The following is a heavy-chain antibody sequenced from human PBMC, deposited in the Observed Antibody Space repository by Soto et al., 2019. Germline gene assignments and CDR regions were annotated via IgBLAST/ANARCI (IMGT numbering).Heavy chain of an antibody. V-gene: IGHV1-2*04. CDR1: GYTFTGYY. CDR2: INPNSGGT. Sequence: ASVKVSCKASGYTFTGYYMHWVRQAPGQGLEWMGWINPNSGGTNYAQKFQGWVTMTRDTSISTAYMELSRLRSDDTAVYYCASGFSGSDYYCMDVWGKGTTVTVSS. J-gene: IGHJ6*04. CDR3: ASGFSGSDYYCMDV. D-gene: IGHD3-10*01.